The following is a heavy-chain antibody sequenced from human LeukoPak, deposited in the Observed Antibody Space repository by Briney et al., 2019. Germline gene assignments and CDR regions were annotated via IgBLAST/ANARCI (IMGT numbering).Heavy chain of an antibody. V-gene: IGHV4-59*01. CDR3: ARSGSCGIFDY. Sequence: SETLSLTCTVSGGSISSYYWSWIRQPPGKGLEWIGYIYYSGSTNYNPSLKSRVTISVDTSKNQFSLKLSSVTAADTAVYYCARSGSCGIFDYWGQGTLVTVSS. CDR2: IYYSGST. D-gene: IGHD1-26*01. CDR1: GGSISSYY. J-gene: IGHJ4*02.